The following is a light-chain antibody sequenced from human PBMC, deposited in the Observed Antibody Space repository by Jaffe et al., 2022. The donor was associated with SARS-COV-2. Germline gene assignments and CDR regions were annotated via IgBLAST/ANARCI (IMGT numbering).Light chain of an antibody. V-gene: IGKV3-20*01. CDR2: GTS. CDR1: QSVNNNY. J-gene: IGKJ1*01. CDR3: QQYDTSPPGT. Sequence: EIVLTQSPGTLSLSPGERATLSCRASQSVNNNYLAWYQQKPGQAPRLLIYGTSNRATDIPDRFSGSGSGTDFTLTVSRLEPEDFAVYYCQQYDTSPPGTFGQGTKVEI.